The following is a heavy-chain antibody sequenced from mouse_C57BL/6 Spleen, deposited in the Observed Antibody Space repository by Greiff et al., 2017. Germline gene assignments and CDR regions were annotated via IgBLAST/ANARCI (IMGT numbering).Heavy chain of an antibody. D-gene: IGHD3-2*02. CDR3: ARGRSTAQATFAY. CDR2: INPNNGGT. J-gene: IGHJ3*01. Sequence: VHVKQSGPELVKPGASVKIPCKASGYTFTDYNMDWVKQSHGKSLEWIGDINPNNGGTIYNQKFKGKATLTVDKSSSTAYMELRSLTSEDTAVYYCARGRSTAQATFAYWGQGTLVTVSA. V-gene: IGHV1-18*01. CDR1: GYTFTDYN.